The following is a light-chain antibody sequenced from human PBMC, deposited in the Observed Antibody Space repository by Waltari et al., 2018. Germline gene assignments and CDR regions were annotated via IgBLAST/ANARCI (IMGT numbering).Light chain of an antibody. CDR1: SLRSYY. CDR3: AAWDDSLSGVL. Sequence: SSELTQDPAVSVALGQTVRITCQGDSLRSYYASWYQQKPGQAPELVIHGKNNRPSGIPDRFSGSSSGNTASLTITGAQAEDEADYYCAAWDDSLSGVLFGGGTKLTV. CDR2: GKN. J-gene: IGLJ2*01. V-gene: IGLV3-19*01.